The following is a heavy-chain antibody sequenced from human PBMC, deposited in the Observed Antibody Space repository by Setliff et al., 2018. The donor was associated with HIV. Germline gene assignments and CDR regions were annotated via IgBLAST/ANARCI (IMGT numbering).Heavy chain of an antibody. CDR3: ARVNALIRAPFDY. V-gene: IGHV4-61*08. J-gene: IGHJ4*02. CDR2: IFYSGTT. Sequence: KASETLSLTCTVSGGSISSGDYYWSWIRQHPGKGLEWIGNIFYSGTTNYSPSLNSRATISVDTSKNSFSLRLSSVTAADTAVYYCARVNALIRAPFDYWGQGALVTVSS. CDR1: GGSISSGDYY.